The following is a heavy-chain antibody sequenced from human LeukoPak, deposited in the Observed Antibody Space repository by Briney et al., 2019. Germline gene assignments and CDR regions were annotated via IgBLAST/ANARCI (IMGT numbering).Heavy chain of an antibody. J-gene: IGHJ4*02. Sequence: SETLSLTCTVSGGSISSYYWSRIRQPPGKGLEWIGYIYYSGSTNYNPSLKSRVTISVDTSKNQFSLKLSSVTAADTAVYYCARMDDFWSGYFDYWGQGTLVTVSS. V-gene: IGHV4-59*01. CDR2: IYYSGST. D-gene: IGHD3-3*01. CDR3: ARMDDFWSGYFDY. CDR1: GGSISSYY.